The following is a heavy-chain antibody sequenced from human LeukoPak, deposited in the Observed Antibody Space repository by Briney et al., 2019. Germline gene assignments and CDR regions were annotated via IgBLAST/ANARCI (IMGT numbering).Heavy chain of an antibody. CDR2: LYSGSTT. Sequence: GGSLRLSCAASGFTVSNNYMSWVRQAPGKRLEWVSVLYSGSTTYYADSVKGRFTIYRDNSKNTMYLQMNNLRAGDTAVYYCARGPRYCSSSSCYDYWGQGTLVTVSS. CDR3: ARGPRYCSSSSCYDY. CDR1: GFTVSNNY. J-gene: IGHJ4*02. V-gene: IGHV3-66*01. D-gene: IGHD2-2*01.